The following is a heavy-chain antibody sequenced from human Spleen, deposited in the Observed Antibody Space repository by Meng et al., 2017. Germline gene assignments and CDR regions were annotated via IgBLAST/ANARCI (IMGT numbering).Heavy chain of an antibody. V-gene: IGHV1-18*01. CDR1: DYTSASYG. CDR3: ARGTPGRSYSDY. CDR2: FLNNADT. Sequence: PAASVCVSCKASDYTSASYGISWFRQAPGQGLEWMGWFLNNADTYPAQKFQGRVTMTRDTHTSTDFMELRSLRFDDTAVYYCARGTPGRSYSDYWGQGTLVTVSS. D-gene: IGHD3-10*01. J-gene: IGHJ4*02.